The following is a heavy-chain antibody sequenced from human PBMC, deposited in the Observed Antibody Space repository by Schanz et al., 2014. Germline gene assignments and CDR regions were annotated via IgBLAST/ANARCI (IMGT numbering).Heavy chain of an antibody. V-gene: IGHV7-4-1*02. J-gene: IGHJ3*01. Sequence: QVHLVQSESELKNPGASVKVSCKTSGYSFSTYAMNWVRQAPGQGLEWMGWINSNTGNPTYAQGFTGRFLFSLDTSVSTAYLHISSLVSADTAVYYCARSDHVNAYDVWGQGTMVTVSS. CDR2: INSNTGNP. CDR3: ARSDHVNAYDV. CDR1: GYSFSTYA.